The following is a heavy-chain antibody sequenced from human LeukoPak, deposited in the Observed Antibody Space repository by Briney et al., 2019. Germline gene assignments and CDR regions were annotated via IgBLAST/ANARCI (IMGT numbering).Heavy chain of an antibody. CDR2: IIPILGIA. CDR1: GGTFIIYA. J-gene: IGHJ2*01. V-gene: IGHV1-69*04. Sequence: ASVTVSFTASGGTFIIYAISWVRRAPGQGLEWMGRIIPILGIANYAQKFQGRVTITADKSTSTAYMELSSLRSEDTAVYYCASPYHSSSWYGHFDLWGRGTLVTVSS. CDR3: ASPYHSSSWYGHFDL. D-gene: IGHD6-13*01.